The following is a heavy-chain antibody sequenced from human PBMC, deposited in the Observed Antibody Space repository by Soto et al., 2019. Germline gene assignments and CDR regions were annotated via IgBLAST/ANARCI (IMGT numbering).Heavy chain of an antibody. J-gene: IGHJ4*02. CDR2: IWYDGSNK. D-gene: IGHD3-22*01. Sequence: QVQLVESGGGVVQPGRSLRLSCAASGFTFSSYGMHWVRQAPGKGLEWVAVIWYDGSNKYYADSVKGRFTISRDNSKNTLYLQMNSLRAEDTAVYYCAREDYYYVSSGYSYYFAYWGQGTLVTVSS. CDR1: GFTFSSYG. CDR3: AREDYYYVSSGYSYYFAY. V-gene: IGHV3-33*01.